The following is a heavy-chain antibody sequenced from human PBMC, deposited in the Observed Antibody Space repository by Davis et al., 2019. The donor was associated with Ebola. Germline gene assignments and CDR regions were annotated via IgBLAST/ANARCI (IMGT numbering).Heavy chain of an antibody. D-gene: IGHD5-18*01. CDR2: ISGSGGST. V-gene: IGHV3-23*01. CDR3: AKVHGDTAMSPNWFDP. J-gene: IGHJ5*02. Sequence: GESLKTPCAASGFTFSSYAMSWVRQAPGKGLEWVSAISGSGGSTYYADSVKGRFTISRDNSKNTLYLQMNSLRAEDTAVYYCAKVHGDTAMSPNWFDPWGQGTLVTVSS. CDR1: GFTFSSYA.